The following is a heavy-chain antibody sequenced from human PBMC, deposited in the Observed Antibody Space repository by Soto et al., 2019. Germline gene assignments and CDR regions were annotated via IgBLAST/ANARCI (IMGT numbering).Heavy chain of an antibody. CDR1: GGSVSSGSYY. CDR2: IYYSGST. V-gene: IGHV4-61*01. J-gene: IGHJ4*02. D-gene: IGHD3-22*01. Sequence: SETLSLTCTVSGGSVSSGSYYWSWIRQPPGKGLEWIGYIYYSGSTNYNPSLKSRVTISVDTSKNQFSLKLSSVTAADTAVYYCARGPPPYDGFGYDYWGQGTLVTVSS. CDR3: ARGPPPYDGFGYDY.